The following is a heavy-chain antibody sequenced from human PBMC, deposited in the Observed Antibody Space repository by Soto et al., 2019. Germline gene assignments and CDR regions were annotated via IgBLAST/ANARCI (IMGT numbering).Heavy chain of an antibody. Sequence: GGSLILSCAASGFTFSSYGMHWVRQAPGKGLEWVAVISYDGSNKYYADSVKGRFTISRDNSKNTLYLQMNSLRAEDTAVYYCAKEPSSLYGDYDFYFDYWGQGTLVTVSS. V-gene: IGHV3-30*18. CDR1: GFTFSSYG. J-gene: IGHJ4*02. CDR2: ISYDGSNK. D-gene: IGHD4-17*01. CDR3: AKEPSSLYGDYDFYFDY.